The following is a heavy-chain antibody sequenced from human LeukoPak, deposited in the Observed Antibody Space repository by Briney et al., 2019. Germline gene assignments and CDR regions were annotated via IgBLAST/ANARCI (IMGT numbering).Heavy chain of an antibody. Sequence: GGSLRLSCATSGFSFSSYGMHWVRQAPGKGLEWVAVIWSDGRNKFYADSVKGRFTVSRDNSKNTLFLQMSSLRADDTALYYCAREVTNDAFDIWGQGTMVTVSS. V-gene: IGHV3-33*01. CDR1: GFSFSSYG. D-gene: IGHD4-17*01. J-gene: IGHJ3*02. CDR2: IWSDGRNK. CDR3: AREVTNDAFDI.